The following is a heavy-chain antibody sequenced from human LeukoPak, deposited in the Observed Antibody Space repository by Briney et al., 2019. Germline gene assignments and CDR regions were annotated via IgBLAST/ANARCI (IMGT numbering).Heavy chain of an antibody. CDR2: VYASWST. D-gene: IGHD6-13*01. CDR1: GGSTISHY. J-gene: IGHJ3*01. V-gene: IGHV4-4*07. Sequence: SETLSLTCTVSGGSTISHYWNWIRQPAGKGLEWIGRVYASWSTTYNPSLKNRATMSVDTSKNQFSLRLPSVTAADKAVYYCAKDTSSWYSPPGAFDLWGQGTMVTVSS. CDR3: AKDTSSWYSPPGAFDL.